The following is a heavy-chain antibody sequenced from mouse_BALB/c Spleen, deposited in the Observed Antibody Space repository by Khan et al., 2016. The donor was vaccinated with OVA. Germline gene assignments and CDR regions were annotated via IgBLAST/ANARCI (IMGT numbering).Heavy chain of an antibody. CDR3: ARAYYRYDGYYAMDY. Sequence: QVQLKESGPGLVAPSQSLSITCTVSGFSLSRYNIHWVRQPPGKGLEWLGMIWGGGGTDYNSTLKSRLNISKDNSKSQVFLKMNSLPTDDTAMYYCARAYYRYDGYYAMDYWGQGTSVTVSS. CDR1: GFSLSRYN. CDR2: IWGGGGT. D-gene: IGHD2-14*01. J-gene: IGHJ4*01. V-gene: IGHV2-6-4*01.